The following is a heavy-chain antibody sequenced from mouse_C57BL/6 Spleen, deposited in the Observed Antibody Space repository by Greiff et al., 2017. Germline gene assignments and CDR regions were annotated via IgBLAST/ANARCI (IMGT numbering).Heavy chain of an antibody. CDR3: ARSEGSEYFDY. CDR1: YFAFMASA. CDR2: FNLESDAT. V-gene: IGHV1-49*01. Sequence: QVQLQQSGAELVRPGSSVKLSCKDSYFAFMASAMHWVKQRPGQGLEWIGSFNLESDATEYSEKFKGKATVTANKSSSTAYMELSSLTSEDSAVYYCARSEGSEYFDYWGQGTTLTVSA. J-gene: IGHJ2*01.